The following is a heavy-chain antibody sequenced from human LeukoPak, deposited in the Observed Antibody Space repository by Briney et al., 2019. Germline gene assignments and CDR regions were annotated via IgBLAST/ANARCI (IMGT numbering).Heavy chain of an antibody. CDR2: IIPIFGTA. CDR3: ARLRAAAGTTYYYYGMDV. D-gene: IGHD6-13*01. CDR1: GGTFISYA. J-gene: IGHJ6*02. Sequence: ASVKVSCKASGGTFISYAISWVRQAPGQGLEWMGGIIPIFGTANYAQKFQGRVTITRDTSASTAYMELSSLRSEDTAVYYCARLRAAAGTTYYYYGMDVWGQGTTVTVSS. V-gene: IGHV1-69*05.